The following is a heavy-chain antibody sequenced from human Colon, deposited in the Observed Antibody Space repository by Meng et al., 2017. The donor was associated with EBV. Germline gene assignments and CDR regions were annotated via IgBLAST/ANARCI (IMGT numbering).Heavy chain of an antibody. Sequence: QGRLQGSGPGLVKPSQTLSLTCTFSGGSINSGDYYWSWIRQPPGKGLEWIGYSYYTGSTYYNPSLKSRVTISMDTSKNQFSLRLSSVTAADTAVYYCARNYYFDYWGQGTLVTVSS. CDR1: GGSINSGDYY. J-gene: IGHJ4*02. V-gene: IGHV4-30-4*01. CDR2: SYYTGST. CDR3: ARNYYFDY.